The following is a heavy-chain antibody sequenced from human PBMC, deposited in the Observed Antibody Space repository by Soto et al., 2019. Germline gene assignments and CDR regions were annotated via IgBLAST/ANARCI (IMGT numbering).Heavy chain of an antibody. Sequence: SETLSLTCTVSGGSISSGDYYWSWIRQPPGKGLEWIGYIYYSGSTYYNPSLKSRVTISVDTSKNQFSLKLSSVTAADTAVYYRAREANWDQGVDYWGQGTLVTVSS. J-gene: IGHJ4*02. CDR3: AREANWDQGVDY. D-gene: IGHD7-27*01. CDR2: IYYSGST. V-gene: IGHV4-30-4*01. CDR1: GGSISSGDYY.